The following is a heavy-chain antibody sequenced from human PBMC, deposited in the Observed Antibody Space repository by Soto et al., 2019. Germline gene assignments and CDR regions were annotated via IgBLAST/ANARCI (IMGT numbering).Heavy chain of an antibody. V-gene: IGHV2-5*02. CDR2: IYWDDDK. CDR3: AHAQPNYYDSSGYSRYFDY. J-gene: IGHJ4*02. CDR1: GFSLSTSGVG. Sequence: QITLKESGPTLVKPTQTLTLTCTFSGFSLSTSGVGVGWIRQPPGKALEWLALIYWDDDKRYSPSLKSRLTITKDTSKNQVVLTMTNMDPVDTATCYCAHAQPNYYDSSGYSRYFDYWGQGTLVTVSS. D-gene: IGHD3-22*01.